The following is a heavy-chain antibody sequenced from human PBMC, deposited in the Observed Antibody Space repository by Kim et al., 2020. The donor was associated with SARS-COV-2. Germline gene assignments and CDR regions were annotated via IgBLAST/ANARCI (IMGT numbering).Heavy chain of an antibody. CDR3: ARTPIWLPFFVS. D-gene: IGHD2-21*01. V-gene: IGHV1-3*01. Sequence: KYTQKVRGRVTMTRDTSAGTAYKQLSSLRSEDTALYYCARTPIWLPFFVSWGQGTLVTVSS. J-gene: IGHJ4*02.